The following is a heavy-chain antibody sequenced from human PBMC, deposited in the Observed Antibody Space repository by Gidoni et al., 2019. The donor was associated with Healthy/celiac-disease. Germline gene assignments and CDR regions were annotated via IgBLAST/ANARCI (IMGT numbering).Heavy chain of an antibody. CDR2: ISSNGGST. V-gene: IGHV3-64*01. D-gene: IGHD6-13*01. CDR1: GFTFSSYA. CDR3: ARGYSSSWYWGDYFDY. Sequence: EVQLVESGGGLVQPGGSLRLSCSASGFTFSSYAMHWVRQAPGKGLEYVSAISSNGGSTYYANSVKGRFTISRDNSKNTLYLQMGSLRAEDMAVYYWARGYSSSWYWGDYFDYWGQGTLVTVSS. J-gene: IGHJ4*02.